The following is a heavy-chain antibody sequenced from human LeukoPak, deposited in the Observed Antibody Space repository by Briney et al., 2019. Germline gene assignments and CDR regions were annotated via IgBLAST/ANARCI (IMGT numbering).Heavy chain of an antibody. Sequence: GGSLRLSCSASRFTFSNFNMHWVRQAPGKGLQFVSGITSDGGSIYYADSLKGRFIISRDNAKNSLYLQMNSLRAEDTAVYYCARDWKAVAGPRGVFDYWGQGTLVTVSS. CDR2: ITSDGGSI. D-gene: IGHD6-19*01. CDR1: RFTFSNFN. V-gene: IGHV3-64*04. J-gene: IGHJ4*02. CDR3: ARDWKAVAGPRGVFDY.